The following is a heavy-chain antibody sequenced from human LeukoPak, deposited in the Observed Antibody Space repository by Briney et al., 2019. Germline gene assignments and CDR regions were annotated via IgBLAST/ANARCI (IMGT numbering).Heavy chain of an antibody. Sequence: KPSETLSLTCAVYGGSFSGYYWIWIRQPPGKGLEWIGEINHSGSTNYNPSLKSRVTISVDTSKNQFSLKLSSVTAADTAVYYCARVFSGVTIFGVVIPHWFDPWGQGTLVTVSS. D-gene: IGHD3-3*01. CDR3: ARVFSGVTIFGVVIPHWFDP. CDR1: GGSFSGYY. V-gene: IGHV4-34*01. CDR2: INHSGST. J-gene: IGHJ5*02.